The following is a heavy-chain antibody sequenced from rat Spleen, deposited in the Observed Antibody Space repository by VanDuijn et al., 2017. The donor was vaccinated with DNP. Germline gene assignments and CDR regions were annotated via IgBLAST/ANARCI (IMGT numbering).Heavy chain of an antibody. CDR2: IWAGGGT. V-gene: IGHV2-72*01. CDR1: GFSLTSYH. CDR3: ARHSPNYPGVMDA. D-gene: IGHD1-4*01. Sequence: QVQLKESGPGLVQPSQTLSLTCTVSGFSLTSYHVSWVRQPPGKRLVWMGTIWAGGGTNYNSAVQSRLSISRDTSKSQVFLKMNSLQPEDTGTYYCARHSPNYPGVMDAWGQGASVTVSS. J-gene: IGHJ4*01.